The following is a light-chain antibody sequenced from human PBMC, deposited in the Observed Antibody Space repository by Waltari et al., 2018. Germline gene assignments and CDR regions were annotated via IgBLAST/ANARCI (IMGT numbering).Light chain of an antibody. V-gene: IGLV1-44*01. CDR3: AVWDDNLSGVV. CDR1: SSHIGVNV. CDR2: TND. J-gene: IGLJ1*01. Sequence: QSVLTQQPPASGTPGQRAALSCSGSSSHIGVNVVNWYQHFPGTAPRLLIFTNDQRPSGVPARFSGSKSGTAASLAISGLQSEDEADYYCAVWDDNLSGVVFGAVTKVAVL.